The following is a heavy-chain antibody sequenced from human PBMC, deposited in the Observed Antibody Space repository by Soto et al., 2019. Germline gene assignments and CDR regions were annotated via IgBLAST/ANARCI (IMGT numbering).Heavy chain of an antibody. D-gene: IGHD3-10*01. V-gene: IGHV3-13*04. Sequence: EVQLVESGGGLVQPGGSLRLSCAASGFTFSRHDMHWVRQVTGKGLEWVSGIDSAGDAKYPASVKGRFTISRENAKNSLYLQMNSLGAGDTAVYYCARGGIRGVSWNWFATWAQGTLVTVSS. CDR2: IDSAGDA. CDR1: GFTFSRHD. J-gene: IGHJ5*02. CDR3: ARGGIRGVSWNWFAT.